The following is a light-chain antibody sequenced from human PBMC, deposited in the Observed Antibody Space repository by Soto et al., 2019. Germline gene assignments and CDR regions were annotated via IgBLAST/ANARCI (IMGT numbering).Light chain of an antibody. V-gene: IGKV1-5*03. CDR3: QHYNSYSEA. CDR1: QTISSW. CDR2: KAS. Sequence: DIQMTQSPSPLSGSVGQRVGITSPASQTISSWLAWYQQKPGKAPKLLIYKASTLKSGVPSRFSGSGSGTEYTLTISSLQPDDVATYYCQHYNSYSEALGQGTKVDIK. J-gene: IGKJ1*01.